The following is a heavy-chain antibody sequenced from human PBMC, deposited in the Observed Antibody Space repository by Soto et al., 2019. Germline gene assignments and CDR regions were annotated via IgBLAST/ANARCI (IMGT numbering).Heavy chain of an antibody. CDR3: ARDRAGITMVRGVIWVGSFDY. CDR1: GFTFSSYG. J-gene: IGHJ4*02. D-gene: IGHD3-10*01. V-gene: IGHV3-33*01. CDR2: IWYDGSNK. Sequence: GGSLRLSCAASGFTFSSYGMHWVRQAPGKGLEWVAVIWYDGSNKYYADSVKGRFTISRDNSKNTLYLQMNSLRAEDTAVYYCARDRAGITMVRGVIWVGSFDYWGQGTLVTVSS.